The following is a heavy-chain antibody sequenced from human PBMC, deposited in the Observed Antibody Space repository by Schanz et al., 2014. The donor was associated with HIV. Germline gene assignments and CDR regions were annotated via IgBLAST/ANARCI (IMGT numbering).Heavy chain of an antibody. J-gene: IGHJ4*02. CDR3: ARPVDTAMVPKLAFDY. D-gene: IGHD5-18*01. V-gene: IGHV3-21*01. CDR1: GFGFSSYS. CDR2: ISSSSSYI. Sequence: EVQLVESGGGLVKPGGSLRLSCAASGFGFSSYSINWVRQAPGKGLAWVSSISSSSSYIYYADSVKGRFTISRDNAKNSLYLQMNSLRAEDTAVYYCARPVDTAMVPKLAFDYWGQGTLVTVSS.